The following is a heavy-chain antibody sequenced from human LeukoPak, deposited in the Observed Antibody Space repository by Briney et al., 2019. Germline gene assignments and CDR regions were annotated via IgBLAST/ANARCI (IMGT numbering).Heavy chain of an antibody. CDR2: IYYSGST. Sequence: PSGTLSLTCTVSGGSISSGGYYWSWIRQHPGKGLEWIGYIYYSGSTYYNPSLKSRVTISVDTSKNQFSLKLSSVTAADTAVYYCARTGYSPFTFDIWGQGTMVTVSS. CDR3: ARTGYSPFTFDI. J-gene: IGHJ3*02. V-gene: IGHV4-31*03. D-gene: IGHD2-21*01. CDR1: GGSISSGGYY.